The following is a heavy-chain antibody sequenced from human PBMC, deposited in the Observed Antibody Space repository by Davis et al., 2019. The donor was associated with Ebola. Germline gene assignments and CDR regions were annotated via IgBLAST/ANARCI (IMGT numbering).Heavy chain of an antibody. V-gene: IGHV5-51*01. J-gene: IGHJ3*02. CDR2: IYTGDSDT. D-gene: IGHD2-8*02. Sequence: GESLKISCKASGYKFSDYWIGWVRQEPGKGLEWMGIIYTGDSDTRYSPSFRGQVTISADKSIKTAFLQWSSLKASDTALYYCASLRRTITGMDDGFDIWGQGTMVTVSS. CDR3: ASLRRTITGMDDGFDI. CDR1: GYKFSDYW.